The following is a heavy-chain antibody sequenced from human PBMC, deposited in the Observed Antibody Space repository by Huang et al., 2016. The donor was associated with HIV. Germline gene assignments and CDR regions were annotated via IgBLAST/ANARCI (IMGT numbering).Heavy chain of an antibody. CDR1: TFTFGAYW. CDR2: IKQDEIEK. Sequence: VESGGRLVQPGGSIRLSCVGSTFTFGAYWMSWVRQSPGKGLEWGANIKQDEIEKYYVESVKGRFNISRDNAKKVLFLEMNNVRVEDTATYYCATKTAAMDIWGQGTTVTVS. J-gene: IGHJ6*02. V-gene: IGHV3-7*01. CDR3: ATKTAAMDI. D-gene: IGHD1-7*01.